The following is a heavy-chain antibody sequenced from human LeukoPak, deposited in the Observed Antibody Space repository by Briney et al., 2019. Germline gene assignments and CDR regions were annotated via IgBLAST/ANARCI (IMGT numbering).Heavy chain of an antibody. CDR2: IYYSGST. CDR3: ARRLYCSSTSCPPTAFDI. CDR1: GGSISSYY. Sequence: SEALSLTCTVSGGSISSYYWSWIRQPPGKGLEWIGYIYYSGSTNYNPSLKSRVTISVDTSKNQFSLKLSSVTAADTAVYYCARRLYCSSTSCPPTAFDIWGQGTMVTVSS. V-gene: IGHV4-59*01. D-gene: IGHD2-2*01. J-gene: IGHJ3*02.